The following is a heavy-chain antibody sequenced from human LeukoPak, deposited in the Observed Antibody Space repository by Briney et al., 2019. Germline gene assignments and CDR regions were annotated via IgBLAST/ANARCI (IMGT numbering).Heavy chain of an antibody. CDR3: ARHTTMMGTKWFDP. CDR2: MNPNSANT. D-gene: IGHD3-22*01. Sequence: GASVKVSCKASGYTFTSYDINWVRQATGQGLEWMGWMNPNSANTGYAQKFQGRVTMTRDTSINTAYMELSSLTSEDTAVYYCARHTTMMGTKWFDPWGQGTLVTVSS. CDR1: GYTFTSYD. V-gene: IGHV1-8*01. J-gene: IGHJ5*02.